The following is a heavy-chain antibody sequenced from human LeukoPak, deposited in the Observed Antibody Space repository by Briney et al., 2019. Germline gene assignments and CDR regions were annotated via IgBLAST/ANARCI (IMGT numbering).Heavy chain of an antibody. CDR1: GYTFTSYY. CDR2: INPSGGST. D-gene: IGHD6-13*01. V-gene: IGHV1-46*01. J-gene: IGHJ6*02. Sequence: ASVKVSCKASGYTFTSYYMHWVRQAPGQGLEWMGIINPSGGSTSYAQKFQGRVTMTRDTSTSTVYMELSSLRSEDTAVYYCAREGLGQRLVWSYYYYYGMDVWGQGTTVTVSS. CDR3: AREGLGQRLVWSYYYYYGMDV.